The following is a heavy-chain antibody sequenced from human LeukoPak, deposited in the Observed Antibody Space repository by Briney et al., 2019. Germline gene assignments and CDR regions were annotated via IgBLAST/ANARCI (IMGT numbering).Heavy chain of an antibody. CDR2: IKEEGSEK. J-gene: IGHJ4*02. CDR1: GFTFSRYW. V-gene: IGHV3-7*01. Sequence: GGSLRLSCAASGFTFSRYWMSWVRQAPGKGLEWMANIKEEGSEKYYVDSVKGRFTISRDNAKSLLYLQMNSPRAEDTTMYYCARDSLSGGYDYWGQGTLVTASS. CDR3: ARDSLSGGYDY. D-gene: IGHD1-26*01.